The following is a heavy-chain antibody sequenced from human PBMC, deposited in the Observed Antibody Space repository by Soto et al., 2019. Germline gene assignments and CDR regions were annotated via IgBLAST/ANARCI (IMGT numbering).Heavy chain of an antibody. CDR3: ARGSGHRSSGYYYYGMDV. J-gene: IGHJ6*02. Sequence: GGSLRLSCAASGFTFSSYAMHWVRQAPGKGLEWVAVISYDGSNKYYADSVKGRFTISRDNSKNTLYLQMNSLRAEDTAVYYCARGSGHRSSGYYYYGMDVWGHGTTVTVSS. V-gene: IGHV3-30-3*01. D-gene: IGHD6-25*01. CDR1: GFTFSSYA. CDR2: ISYDGSNK.